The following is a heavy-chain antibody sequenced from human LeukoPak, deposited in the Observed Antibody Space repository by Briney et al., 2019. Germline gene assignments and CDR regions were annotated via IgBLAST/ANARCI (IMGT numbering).Heavy chain of an antibody. J-gene: IGHJ4*02. CDR2: VKSDGITT. CDR3: TTGPGYAYEY. V-gene: IGHV3-74*01. CDR1: GPTFSRYW. D-gene: IGHD3-16*01. Sequence: GGSLRLSCAASGPTFSRYWMHWVRQAPGKGLVWVSLVKSDGITTIYADSVKGRFTISRDNAKNTLYLQMNSLRAEDTAVYYCTTGPGYAYEYWGQGTLLTVSS.